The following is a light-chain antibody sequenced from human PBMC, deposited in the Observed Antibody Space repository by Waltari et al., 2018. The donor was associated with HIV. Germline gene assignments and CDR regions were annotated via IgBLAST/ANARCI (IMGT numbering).Light chain of an antibody. J-gene: IGKJ2*01. CDR2: AAS. CDR1: QEIGSY. V-gene: IGKV1-39*01. CDR3: QQGYNSPAT. Sequence: DIQMTQSPLTLSASVVDRVTITCRASQEIGSYLNWYLHKPGTDPRVLIFAASSLQGGVPSRFRGGGSGTDFFLTIDTLQREDFAIYYCQQGYNSPATFGQGTKVEMK.